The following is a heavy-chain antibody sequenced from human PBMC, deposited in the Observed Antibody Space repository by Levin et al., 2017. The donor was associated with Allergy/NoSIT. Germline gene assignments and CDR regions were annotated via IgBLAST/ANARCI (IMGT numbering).Heavy chain of an antibody. CDR2: ISWNSGSI. V-gene: IGHV3-9*01. D-gene: IGHD3-10*01. CDR3: AVITMVRGVIIGSGSGGRHDAFDI. CDR1: GFTFDDYA. J-gene: IGHJ3*02. Sequence: GGSLRLSCAASGFTFDDYAMHWVRQAPGKGLEWVSGISWNSGSIGYADSVKGRFTISRDNAKNSLYLQMNSLRAEDTALYYCAVITMVRGVIIGSGSGGRHDAFDIWGQGTMVTVSS.